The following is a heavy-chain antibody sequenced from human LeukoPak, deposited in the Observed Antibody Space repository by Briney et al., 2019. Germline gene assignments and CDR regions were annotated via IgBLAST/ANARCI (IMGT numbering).Heavy chain of an antibody. J-gene: IGHJ5*02. V-gene: IGHV3-7*02. CDR2: KKQDGSEK. CDR1: GFTLSSYW. Sequence: GGSLRPPCAAPGFTLSSYWMSWVRPAPGKGLEWVAKKKQDGSEKYYVDSVKGRFTISRDNAKNSLYLQMNSLRAEDTAVYYCASGRYSYSPPRWFDPWGQGTLVTVSS. D-gene: IGHD5-18*01. CDR3: ASGRYSYSPPRWFDP.